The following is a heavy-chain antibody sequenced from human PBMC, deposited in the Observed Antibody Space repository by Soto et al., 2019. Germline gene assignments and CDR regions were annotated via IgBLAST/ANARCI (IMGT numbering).Heavy chain of an antibody. V-gene: IGHV3-30-3*01. D-gene: IGHD3-22*01. Sequence: GSLRLSCAASGFTFSTYPMHWVRQAPGKGLEWVALISFDGNNKYYTGYVKGRFTISRDNSMNTLYLQMNSLRPGDTAVYYCARERSSGYYPHYNMDVWGQGTTVTVSS. J-gene: IGHJ6*02. CDR3: ARERSSGYYPHYNMDV. CDR1: GFTFSTYP. CDR2: ISFDGNNK.